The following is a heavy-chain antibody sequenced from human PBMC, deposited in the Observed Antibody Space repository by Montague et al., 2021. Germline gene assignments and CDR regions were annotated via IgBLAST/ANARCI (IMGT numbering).Heavy chain of an antibody. CDR2: IYYSRRT. CDR3: AVTNPYYYYGMDV. J-gene: IGHJ6*02. V-gene: IGHV4-59*01. Sequence: SETLSLISSVSGASISDYYWSWIRQPPGKGLEWIGYIYYSRRTNYNPSLKSRVTISVDTSKNQFSLKLSSVTAADTAFYYCAVTNPYYYYGMDVWGQGTTVTVSS. D-gene: IGHD1-14*01. CDR1: GASISDYY.